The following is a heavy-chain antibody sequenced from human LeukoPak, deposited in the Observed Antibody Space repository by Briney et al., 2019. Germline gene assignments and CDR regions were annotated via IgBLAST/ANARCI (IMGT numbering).Heavy chain of an antibody. CDR1: GXTFSSYS. J-gene: IGHJ6*02. D-gene: IGHD2-15*01. Sequence: GGSLRLSCAASGXTFSSYSMNWVRQAPGKGLEWVSSISSSSSYIYYADSVKGRFTISRDNAKNSLYLQMNSLRAEDTAVYYCARDGGLDDCSGGSCYSYYYGMDVWGQGTTVTVSS. CDR2: ISSSSSYI. CDR3: ARDGGLDDCSGGSCYSYYYGMDV. V-gene: IGHV3-21*01.